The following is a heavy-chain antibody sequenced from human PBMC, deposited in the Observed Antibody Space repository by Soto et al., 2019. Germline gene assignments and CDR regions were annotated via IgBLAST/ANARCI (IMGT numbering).Heavy chain of an antibody. V-gene: IGHV3-30*03. J-gene: IGHJ4*02. Sequence: QVQVVESGRGVLQPGRSLRLSCAASGFTFSRNGMHWVRQAPGKGLEWVARISYDGTNKYYADSVKGRFTISRDNSQKTLYLQINSLRTEDTAVYYCAREDDGRLGIDYWGQGTLVTVSS. CDR1: GFTFSRNG. CDR2: ISYDGTNK. D-gene: IGHD2-8*01. CDR3: AREDDGRLGIDY.